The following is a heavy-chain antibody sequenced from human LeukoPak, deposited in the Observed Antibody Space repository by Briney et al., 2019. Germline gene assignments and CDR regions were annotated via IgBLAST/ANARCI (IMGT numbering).Heavy chain of an antibody. D-gene: IGHD6-19*01. Sequence: GGSLRLSCAASGFTFSSYAMSWVLQAPGKGLEWVSAISGSGGSTYYADSVKGRFTISRDNSKNTLYLQMNSLRAEDTAVYYCAKQEGSGWYFDAFDTWGQGTMVTVSS. CDR2: ISGSGGST. CDR1: GFTFSSYA. CDR3: AKQEGSGWYFDAFDT. V-gene: IGHV3-23*01. J-gene: IGHJ3*02.